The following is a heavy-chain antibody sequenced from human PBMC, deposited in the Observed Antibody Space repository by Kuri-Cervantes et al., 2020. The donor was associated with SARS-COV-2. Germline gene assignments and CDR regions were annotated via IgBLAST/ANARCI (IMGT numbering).Heavy chain of an antibody. CDR2: IRYDGGNK. CDR1: GFTFSSYG. V-gene: IGHV3-30*02. CDR3: ANRGALSGSYYYYYYYYMDV. D-gene: IGHD1-26*01. J-gene: IGHJ6*03. Sequence: GESLKISCAASGFTFSSYGMHWVRQAPGKGLEWVAFIRYDGGNKYYADSVKGRFTISRDNSKNTLYLQMNSLRAEDTAVYYCANRGALSGSYYYYYYYYMDVWGKGTTVTVSS.